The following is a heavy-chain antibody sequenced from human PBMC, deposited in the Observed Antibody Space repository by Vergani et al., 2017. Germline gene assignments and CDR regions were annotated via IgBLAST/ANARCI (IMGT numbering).Heavy chain of an antibody. D-gene: IGHD2-2*02. J-gene: IGHJ5*02. Sequence: QLQLQESGSGLVKPSQTLSLTCAVSGGSISSGGYSWSWIRQPPGKGLEWIGYIYHSGSTYYHPSLKSRVTISVDRSKNQFSLKLSSVTAADTAVYYCARDWGYCSSTSCYTGWFDPWGQGTLVTVSS. V-gene: IGHV4-30-2*01. CDR1: GGSISSGGYS. CDR2: IYHSGST. CDR3: ARDWGYCSSTSCYTGWFDP.